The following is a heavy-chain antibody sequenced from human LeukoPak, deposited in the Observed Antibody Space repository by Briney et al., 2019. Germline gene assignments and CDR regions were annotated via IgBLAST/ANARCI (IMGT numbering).Heavy chain of an antibody. CDR2: INSDGSSA. V-gene: IGHV3-74*01. D-gene: IGHD4-23*01. CDR3: ARDLTVVDFDY. J-gene: IGHJ4*02. CDR1: GFTFSSYW. Sequence: GVALRLSCAASGFTFSSYWMHWVRKAPGKGLVWVSRINSDGSSARYADSVKGRFTISRDNGQDTLYLQMDSLRVEDTAVYYCARDLTVVDFDYWGQGTLVTVSS.